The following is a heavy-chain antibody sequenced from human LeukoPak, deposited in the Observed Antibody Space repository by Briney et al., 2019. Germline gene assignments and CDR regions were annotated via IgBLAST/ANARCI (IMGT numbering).Heavy chain of an antibody. D-gene: IGHD2-15*01. Sequence: SETLSLTCTVSGYSISSGYYWGWIRQPPGKGLEWIGSIYHSGSTYYNPSLKSRVTISVDTSKNQFSLKLSSVTAADTAVYYCARGYCSGGSCYQAYYFDYWGQGTLVTVSS. CDR3: ARGYCSGGSCYQAYYFDY. CDR2: IYHSGST. V-gene: IGHV4-38-2*02. CDR1: GYSISSGYY. J-gene: IGHJ4*02.